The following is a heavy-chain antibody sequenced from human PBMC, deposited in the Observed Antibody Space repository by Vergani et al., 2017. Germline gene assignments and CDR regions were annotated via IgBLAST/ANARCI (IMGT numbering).Heavy chain of an antibody. CDR2: IYYSGST. V-gene: IGHV4-59*01. CDR3: ARALDYYYGMDV. Sequence: QVQLQESGPGLVKPSETLSLTCTVSGGSISSYYWSWIRQPPGKGLEWIGYIYYSGSTNYNPSLKSRVTISVDTSKNQFSLKLSSVTAADTAVYYCARALDYYYGMDVWGQGTTVTVSS. J-gene: IGHJ6*02. CDR1: GGSISSYY. D-gene: IGHD3-16*01.